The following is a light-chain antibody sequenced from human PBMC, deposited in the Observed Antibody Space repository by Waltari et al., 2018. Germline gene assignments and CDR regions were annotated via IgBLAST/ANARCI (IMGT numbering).Light chain of an antibody. V-gene: IGLV3-1*01. CDR3: QAWDSSTASYV. CDR1: KLGGQY. CDR2: QDS. Sequence: SYELTQPPSVSVSPGPTASITCPGPKLGGQYACWSQQTPGQSPVLVIFQDSKRPSGVPERFSGSKSGNTATLTISGTQAMDEADYYCQAWDSSTASYVFGTGTKVTVL. J-gene: IGLJ1*01.